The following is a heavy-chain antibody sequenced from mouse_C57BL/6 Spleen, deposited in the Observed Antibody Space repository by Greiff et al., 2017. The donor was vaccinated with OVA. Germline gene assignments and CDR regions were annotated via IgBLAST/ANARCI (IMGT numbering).Heavy chain of an antibody. CDR3: ARNMVTTTGYFDY. V-gene: IGHV2-9-1*01. CDR2: IWTGGGT. J-gene: IGHJ2*01. Sequence: QVQLKESGPGLVAPSQSLSITCTVSGFSLTSYAISWVRQPPGKGLEWLGVIWTGGGTNYNSDLKSRLSISKATSKSQVFLKMNSLQTDDTARYNCARNMVTTTGYFDYWGQGTTLTVSS. CDR1: GFSLTSYA. D-gene: IGHD2-2*01.